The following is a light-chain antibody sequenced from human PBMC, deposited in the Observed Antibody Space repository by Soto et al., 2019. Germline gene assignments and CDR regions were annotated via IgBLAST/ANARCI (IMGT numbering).Light chain of an antibody. V-gene: IGLV2-14*03. J-gene: IGLJ1*01. CDR3: CSYADGSIYF. CDR1: SRDVGAYDY. CDR2: YVD. Sequence: QSVLTQSASVSGSPGQSITISCTGTSRDVGAYDYVSWYLQYSDKAPQLLIYYVDHRPSGVSSRFSGSKSGNTASLTISGLQAEDEGDYYCCSYADGSIYFFGTGTKLTVL.